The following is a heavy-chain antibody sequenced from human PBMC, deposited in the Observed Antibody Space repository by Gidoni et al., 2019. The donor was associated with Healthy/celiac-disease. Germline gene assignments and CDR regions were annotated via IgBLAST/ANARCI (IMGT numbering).Heavy chain of an antibody. V-gene: IGHV3-15*01. J-gene: IGHJ6*02. CDR2: IKSKTDGGTT. CDR1: GFTFSNAW. Sequence: EVQLVESGGGLVKPGGSLRLSCAASGFTFSNAWMSWVRQAPGKGLEWVGRIKSKTDGGTTDYAAPVKGRFTISRDDSKNTLYLQMNSLKTEDTAVYYCTTGAIWSYYYGMDVWGQGTTVTVSS. D-gene: IGHD3-3*01. CDR3: TTGAIWSYYYGMDV.